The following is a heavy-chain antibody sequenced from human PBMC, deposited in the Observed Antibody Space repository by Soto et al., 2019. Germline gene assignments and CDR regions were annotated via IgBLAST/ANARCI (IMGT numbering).Heavy chain of an antibody. V-gene: IGHV1-69*12. CDR3: APCDSIYGDCAGSD. CDR1: GGTFSSYA. Sequence: QVQLVQSGAEVKKPGSSVKVSCKASGGTFSSYAISWVRQAPGQGLEWMGGIIPIFGTANYAQKFQGRVTITADESKRTAYMELSSLRSADTAVYYCAPCDSIYGDCAGSDWGQGTLVTVSS. CDR2: IIPIFGTA. D-gene: IGHD4-17*01. J-gene: IGHJ4*02.